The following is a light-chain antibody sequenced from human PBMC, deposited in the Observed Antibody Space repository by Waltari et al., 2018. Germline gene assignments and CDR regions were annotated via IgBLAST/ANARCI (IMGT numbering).Light chain of an antibody. J-gene: IGLJ2*01. V-gene: IGLV2-14*01. CDR3: SSYTITGTVL. CDR2: EVT. Sequence: QSALTQPASVSGSPGPSIIISCTGTSRDLGDSNYLSWYQQHPGKAPKLMIYEVTNRPSGVSSRFSGSKSGNMASLAISGLQPEDEADYYCSSYTITGTVLFGGGTKLTVL. CDR1: SRDLGDSNY.